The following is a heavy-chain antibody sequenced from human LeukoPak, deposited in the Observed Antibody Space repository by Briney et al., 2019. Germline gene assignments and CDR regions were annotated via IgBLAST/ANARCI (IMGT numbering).Heavy chain of an antibody. CDR2: IYPGDSDT. V-gene: IGHV5-51*01. CDR3: ARKGAYYDSSGHIDY. CDR1: GYSFTSYW. Sequence: GESLKISCKGSGYSFTSYWIGWVRKMPGKGLEWMGIIYPGDSDTRYSSSFQGQVTISADKSISTAYLQWSSLKASDTAMYYCARKGAYYDSSGHIDYWGQGTLVTVSS. J-gene: IGHJ4*02. D-gene: IGHD3-22*01.